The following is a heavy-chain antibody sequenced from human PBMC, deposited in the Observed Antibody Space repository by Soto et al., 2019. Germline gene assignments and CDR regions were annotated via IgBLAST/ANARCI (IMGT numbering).Heavy chain of an antibody. J-gene: IGHJ4*02. D-gene: IGHD2-2*01. CDR2: IYPGDSDT. CDR3: ARRKRFRYCTSTSCYAGSYDD. Sequence: PGESLKISCKGSGYTFTSYWIGWVRQMPGKGLEWMGIIYPGDSDTRYSPSFQGQVTISADKSISTAYLQWSSLKASDTAMYYCARRKRFRYCTSTSCYAGSYDDWGQGTLVTVSS. CDR1: GYTFTSYW. V-gene: IGHV5-51*01.